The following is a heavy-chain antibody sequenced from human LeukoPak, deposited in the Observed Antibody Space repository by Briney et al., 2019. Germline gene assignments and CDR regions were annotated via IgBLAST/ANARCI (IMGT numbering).Heavy chain of an antibody. J-gene: IGHJ4*02. CDR1: GGSISSYY. CDR3: ARGGGSGSSPRGRY. V-gene: IGHV4-34*01. Sequence: SETLSLTCTVSGGSISSYYWSWIRQPPGKGLEWIGEINHSGSTNYNPSLKSRVTISVDTSKNQFSLKLSSVTAADTAVYYCARGGGSGSSPRGRYWGQGTLVTVSS. D-gene: IGHD1-26*01. CDR2: INHSGST.